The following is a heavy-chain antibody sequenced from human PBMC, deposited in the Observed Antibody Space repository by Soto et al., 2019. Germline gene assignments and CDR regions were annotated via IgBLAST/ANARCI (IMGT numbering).Heavy chain of an antibody. CDR1: GFTFSSYE. Sequence: GGSLRLYCAASGFTFSSYEMNWVRQAPGRGLEWVSYISSSGSTIYYADSVKGRFTISRDNAKNSLCLQMNSLRAEDTAVYYCARDPAGNIAAAGVYYYYGMDVWGQGTTVTVSS. V-gene: IGHV3-48*03. J-gene: IGHJ6*02. CDR3: ARDPAGNIAAAGVYYYYGMDV. CDR2: ISSSGSTI. D-gene: IGHD6-13*01.